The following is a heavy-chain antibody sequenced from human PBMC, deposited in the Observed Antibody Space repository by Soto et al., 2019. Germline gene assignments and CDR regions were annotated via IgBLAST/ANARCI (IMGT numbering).Heavy chain of an antibody. CDR3: ARGEVGDSSRRYWDY. CDR1: GGSFSGYY. Sequence: PSETLSLTCAVYGGSFSGYYWSWIRQPPGKGLEWIGEINHSGSTNYNPSLKSRVTISVDMSKNQFSLKLSSVTAADTAVYYCARGEVGDSSRRYWDYRGQGTLVTVSS. J-gene: IGHJ4*02. D-gene: IGHD6-19*01. V-gene: IGHV4-34*01. CDR2: INHSGST.